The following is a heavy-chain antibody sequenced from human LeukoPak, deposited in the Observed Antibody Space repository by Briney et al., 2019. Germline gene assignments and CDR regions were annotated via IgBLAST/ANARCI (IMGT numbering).Heavy chain of an antibody. CDR2: INHSGST. CDR1: GGSFSGYY. Sequence: SETLSLTCAVYGGSFSGYYWSWIRQPPGKGLEWIGEINHSGSTNYNPSLKSRVTISVDTFKNQFSLKLSSVTAADTAVYYCARGLGTGWWNDYWGQGTLVTVSS. V-gene: IGHV4-34*01. CDR3: ARGLGTGWWNDY. J-gene: IGHJ4*02. D-gene: IGHD7-27*01.